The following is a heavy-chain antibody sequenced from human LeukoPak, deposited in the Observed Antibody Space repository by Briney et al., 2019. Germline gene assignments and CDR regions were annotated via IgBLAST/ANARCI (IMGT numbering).Heavy chain of an antibody. CDR1: GFTFSDYA. J-gene: IGHJ4*02. CDR2: INHSGST. Sequence: GSLRLSCTASGFTFSDYAMSWVRQAPGKGLEWIGEINHSGSTNYNPSLKSRITISLDTSKNQFSLKLRSVTAADTAVYYCARDKEWLAPFDYWGQGTLVTVSS. CDR3: ARDKEWLAPFDY. V-gene: IGHV4-34*01. D-gene: IGHD6-19*01.